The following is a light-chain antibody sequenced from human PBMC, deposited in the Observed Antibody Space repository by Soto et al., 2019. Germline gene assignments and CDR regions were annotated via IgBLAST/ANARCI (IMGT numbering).Light chain of an antibody. CDR3: QQYGRSPPSWT. CDR1: QSVSSSY. J-gene: IGKJ1*01. Sequence: ETVLTQSPGTLSLSPGERATLSCRASQSVSSSYLAWYQQKPGQAPRLLIYGASSRATGIPDRFSGSGSGTDCTLTISRLEIEDFGVYYCQQYGRSPPSWTFGQGTKVEIK. V-gene: IGKV3-20*01. CDR2: GAS.